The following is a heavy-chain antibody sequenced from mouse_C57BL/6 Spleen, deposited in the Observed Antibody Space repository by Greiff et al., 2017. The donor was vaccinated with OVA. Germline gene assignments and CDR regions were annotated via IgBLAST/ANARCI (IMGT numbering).Heavy chain of an antibody. V-gene: IGHV6-3*01. J-gene: IGHJ2*01. CDR1: GFTFSNYW. Sequence: VKLQESGGGLVQPGGSMKLSCVASGFTFSNYWMNWVRQSPETGLEWITQIRLKSDNYAAHYAESVKGRFTISRDDSKSSVYLQMNNLRAEDTGIYYCTGANFDYWGQCTTLTVSS. CDR3: TGANFDY. CDR2: IRLKSDNYAA.